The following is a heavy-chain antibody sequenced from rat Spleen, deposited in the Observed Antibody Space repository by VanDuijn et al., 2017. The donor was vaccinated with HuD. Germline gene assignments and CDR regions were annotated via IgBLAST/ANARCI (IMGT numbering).Heavy chain of an antibody. Sequence: EVQLVESGGGLVQPGRSLKLSCAASGFTFSNYGMAWVRQTPTKGLEWVASISTGGGNTYYRDSVKGRFTISRDNAKNTQYLQMDSLRSEDTATYYCARFEVYRDSYAHGVMDAWGQGASVTVSS. V-gene: IGHV5S14*01. D-gene: IGHD1-12*01. CDR2: ISTGGGNT. J-gene: IGHJ4*01. CDR1: GFTFSNYG. CDR3: ARFEVYRDSYAHGVMDA.